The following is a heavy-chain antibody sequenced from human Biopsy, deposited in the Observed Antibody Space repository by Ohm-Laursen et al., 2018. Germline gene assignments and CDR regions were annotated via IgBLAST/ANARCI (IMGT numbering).Heavy chain of an antibody. CDR2: IIPMFGTA. CDR1: GGTFINYA. J-gene: IGHJ4*02. Sequence: SSVKVSCKASGGTFINYAISWVRQAPGQGLECMGGIIPMFGTANYAQMFQGRVTISADESTSTSYMELSSLTTEDTAIYYCARGPHSGSHSCFDYWGRGTLVTVSS. D-gene: IGHD1-26*01. CDR3: ARGPHSGSHSCFDY. V-gene: IGHV1-69*01.